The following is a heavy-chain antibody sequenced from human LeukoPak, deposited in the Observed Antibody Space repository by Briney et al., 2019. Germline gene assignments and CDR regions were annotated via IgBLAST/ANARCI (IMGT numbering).Heavy chain of an antibody. CDR3: ASSSGHAFDI. Sequence: SETQSLTCTVSGGSISSSSYYWGWIRQPPGKGLEWIGSIYYSGSTYYNPSLKSRVTISVDTSKNQFSLNLSSVTAADTAVYYCASSSGHAFDIWGQGTMVTVSS. V-gene: IGHV4-39*01. CDR2: IYYSGST. J-gene: IGHJ3*02. CDR1: GGSISSSSYY.